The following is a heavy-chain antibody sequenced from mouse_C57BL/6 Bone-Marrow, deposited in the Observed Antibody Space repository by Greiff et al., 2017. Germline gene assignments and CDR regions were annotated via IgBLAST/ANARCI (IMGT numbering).Heavy chain of an antibody. CDR2: ISDGGSYT. Sequence: EVKLVESGGGLVKPGGSLKLSCAASGFTFSSYAMSWVRQTPEKRLEWVATISDGGSYTYYPDNVKGRFTISRDNAKNNLYLQMRHLKSEDTAMYYCARRGDGSSPFAYWGQGTLVTVSA. CDR3: ARRGDGSSPFAY. D-gene: IGHD1-1*01. J-gene: IGHJ3*01. V-gene: IGHV5-4*03. CDR1: GFTFSSYA.